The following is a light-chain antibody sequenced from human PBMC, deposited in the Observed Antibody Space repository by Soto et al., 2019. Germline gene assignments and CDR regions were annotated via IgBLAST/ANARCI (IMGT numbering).Light chain of an antibody. Sequence: QSALTQFASVSGSPGQSITISCTGTSSDIGGYDYVSWYQVHPGKAPKLLVYDVTNRPSGVSDRFSGSKSGSTASLTISGLQAEDEADYYCSSYTSSYSLIFGGGNKLTVL. J-gene: IGLJ2*01. CDR3: SSYTSSYSLI. CDR1: SSDIGGYDY. V-gene: IGLV2-14*03. CDR2: DVT.